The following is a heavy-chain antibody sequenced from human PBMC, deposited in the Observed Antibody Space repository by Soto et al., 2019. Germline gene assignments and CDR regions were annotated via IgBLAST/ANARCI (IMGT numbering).Heavy chain of an antibody. V-gene: IGHV4-4*02. CDR1: GDSISGSQW. CDR3: ARVISSRDEDFDY. CDR2: ISHTGTT. J-gene: IGHJ4*02. D-gene: IGHD2-2*01. Sequence: QVQLQESGPGLVKPSETLSLTCAVSGDSISGSQWWSWVRLPPGKGLEWIGEISHTGTTNYNPSLKSRVTMSVDKPKNHFSLNLTSLTAADTAVYYCARVISSRDEDFDYWGQGTVVTVSP.